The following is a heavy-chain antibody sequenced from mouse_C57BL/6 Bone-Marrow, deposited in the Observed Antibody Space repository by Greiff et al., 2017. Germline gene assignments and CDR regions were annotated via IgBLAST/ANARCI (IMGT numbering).Heavy chain of an antibody. CDR1: GYTFTNYN. CDR2: INPNNGGT. J-gene: IGHJ2*01. D-gene: IGHD2-5*01. CDR3: ASGRSNYSYYLDY. V-gene: IGHV1-22*01. Sequence: VQLQQSGPELVKPGASVKMSCKASGYTFTNYNMHWVKQSHGKGLEWIGYINPNNGGTNYNEKFKGKATLTVNKSSSTAYMELRSLTSEDSAVYFCASGRSNYSYYLDYGGQGTTLTVSS.